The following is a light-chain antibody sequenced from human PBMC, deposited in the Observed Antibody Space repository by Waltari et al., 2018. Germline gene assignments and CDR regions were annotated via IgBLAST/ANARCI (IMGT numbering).Light chain of an antibody. Sequence: DIQVTQSPSSLSASVGDRVTITCRASQRIGTYLNWYQHKPGRAPELLINAAATLQGGVPSRFSGSCSETQFTLAISSLQREDFATDYCEQSYTTPRTFGQGTKVEIK. CDR3: EQSYTTPRT. J-gene: IGKJ1*01. V-gene: IGKV1-39*01. CDR1: QRIGTY. CDR2: AAA.